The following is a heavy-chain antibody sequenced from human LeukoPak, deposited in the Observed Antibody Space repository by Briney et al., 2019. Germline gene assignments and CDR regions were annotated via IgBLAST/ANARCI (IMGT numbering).Heavy chain of an antibody. CDR1: GFIFSSYA. D-gene: IGHD6-13*01. CDR3: ARGGSSWDFAFDI. V-gene: IGHV3-30*04. Sequence: AGGSLRPSCAASGFIFSSYAMHWVRQAPGKGLEWVAVISYDGSNKYYADSVKGRFTISRDNSKNTLYLQMNSLRAEDTAVYYCARGGSSWDFAFDIWGQGTMVTVSS. J-gene: IGHJ3*02. CDR2: ISYDGSNK.